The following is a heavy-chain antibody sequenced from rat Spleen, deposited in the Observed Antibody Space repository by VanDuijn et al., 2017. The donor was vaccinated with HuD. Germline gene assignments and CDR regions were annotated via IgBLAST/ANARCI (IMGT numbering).Heavy chain of an antibody. CDR1: GFSLISYS. V-gene: IGHV2-1*01. Sequence: QVQLKESGPGLVQPSQTLSLTCTVSGFSLISYSVNWVRQPPGKGLEWMGGIWGDGSTDYNSALKSRLSIRRDTSKSQVFLKMNSLQTEDTAISFCTRAPGPTVDVMDAWGQGASVTVSS. D-gene: IGHD1-1*01. CDR2: IWGDGST. CDR3: TRAPGPTVDVMDA. J-gene: IGHJ4*01.